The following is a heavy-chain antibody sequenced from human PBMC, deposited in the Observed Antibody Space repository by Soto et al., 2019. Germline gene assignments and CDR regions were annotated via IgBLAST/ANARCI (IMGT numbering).Heavy chain of an antibody. D-gene: IGHD2-21*01. CDR2: IYPTGTT. Sequence: QLQELGPRLVKPSETLSLTCTVSGGSISSGDYYWGWVRQPPGKGIEWTGSIYPTGTTYYNPSLKSRLIMSVDRSENQFSLRLNSVTVTDTAVYYCTGERDSSPFIWGQGTLVTVSS. V-gene: IGHV4-39*01. J-gene: IGHJ4*02. CDR1: GGSISSGDYY. CDR3: TGERDSSPFI.